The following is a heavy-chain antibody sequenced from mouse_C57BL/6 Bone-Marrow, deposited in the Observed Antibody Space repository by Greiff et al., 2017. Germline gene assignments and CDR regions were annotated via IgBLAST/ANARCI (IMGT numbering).Heavy chain of an antibody. V-gene: IGHV14-4*01. CDR2: IDPENGDT. J-gene: IGHJ2*01. D-gene: IGHD1-1*01. Sequence: EVHLVESGAELVRPGASVKLSCKASGFNIKDDYMHWVKQRPEQGLEWIGWIDPENGDTEYASKFQGKATITADPSSNTAYLQLSSLTSEDTAVYYCTSSTSYFDYWGQGTTLTVSS. CDR1: GFNIKDDY. CDR3: TSSTSYFDY.